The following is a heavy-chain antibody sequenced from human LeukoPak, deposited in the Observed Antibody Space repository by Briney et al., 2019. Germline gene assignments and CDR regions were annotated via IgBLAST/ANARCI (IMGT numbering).Heavy chain of an antibody. CDR2: INPNSGGT. J-gene: IGHJ4*02. CDR3: ARVPLSGYDYVEYFDY. V-gene: IGHV1-2*02. D-gene: IGHD5-12*01. CDR1: GYTFTGYY. Sequence: GASVKVSCKASGYTFTGYYMHWVRQAPGQGLEWMGWINPNSGGTNYAQKFQGRVTMTRDTSISTAYMELSRLRSDDTAVYYCARVPLSGYDYVEYFDYWGQGTLVTVSS.